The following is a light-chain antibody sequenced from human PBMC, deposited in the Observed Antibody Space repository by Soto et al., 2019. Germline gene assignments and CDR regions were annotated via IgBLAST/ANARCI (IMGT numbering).Light chain of an antibody. V-gene: IGKV4-1*01. CDR3: QQYFTSPQT. Sequence: DIVMTQSPDSLAVFLGERATINCKSSQSVLYSSNNKNYLAWYQQKPGQPPKLLIYWASTRESGVPDRFSGSGSGTDFTLSISTLQAEDVAVYHCQQYFTSPQTFGQGTKVEIK. CDR2: WAS. J-gene: IGKJ1*01. CDR1: QSVLYSSNNKNY.